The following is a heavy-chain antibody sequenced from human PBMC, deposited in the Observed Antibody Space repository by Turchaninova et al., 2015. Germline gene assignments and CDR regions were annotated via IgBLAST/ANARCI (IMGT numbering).Heavy chain of an antibody. CDR2: IYWDDDK. Sequence: QITLKESGPTLVKPTQTVTLTCTFSGFSVSTNGVGVGWIRQPPGKALEWLALIYWDDDKRYSPSLKSRLTITQDTSKNQVCFTVTNMDPVDTATYYCSHNQRYNSGYYFDYWGQGTLVTVSS. J-gene: IGHJ4*02. D-gene: IGHD5-18*01. CDR3: SHNQRYNSGYYFDY. V-gene: IGHV2-5*02. CDR1: GFSVSTNGVG.